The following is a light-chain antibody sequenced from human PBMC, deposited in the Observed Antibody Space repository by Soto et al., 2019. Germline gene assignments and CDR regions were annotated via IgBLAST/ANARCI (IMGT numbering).Light chain of an antibody. Sequence: EIVMTQSPATLSVSPGERATLSCRASQSVFSSLAWYQQKPGQAPRLLIYGAATRATGITARFSGSESGTEFTLTISSLHSEDFAVYYCQEYSKWPSRTFGPGTKVDIK. CDR2: GAA. CDR1: QSVFSS. CDR3: QEYSKWPSRT. J-gene: IGKJ1*01. V-gene: IGKV3-15*01.